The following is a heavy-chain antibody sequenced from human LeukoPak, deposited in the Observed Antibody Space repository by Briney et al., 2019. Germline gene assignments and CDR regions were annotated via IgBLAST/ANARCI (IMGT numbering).Heavy chain of an antibody. CDR2: FYYSGST. V-gene: IGHV4-34*01. CDR3: ARVYSSGYYQRFDP. CDR1: GGSFSGYY. J-gene: IGHJ5*02. Sequence: SETLSLTCAVYGGSFSGYYWSWIRQPPGKGLEWIGTFYYSGSTYSTASLQSRVTISVDTSKNQFSLKLSSVTAADTAMYYCARVYSSGYYQRFDPWGQGTLVTVSS. D-gene: IGHD6-19*01.